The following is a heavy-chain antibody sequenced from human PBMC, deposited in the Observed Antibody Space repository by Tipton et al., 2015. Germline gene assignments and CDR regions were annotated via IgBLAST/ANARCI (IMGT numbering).Heavy chain of an antibody. D-gene: IGHD5/OR15-5a*01. CDR3: ARRHVYDYYLDY. CDR1: GYNFANSW. J-gene: IGHJ4*02. CDR2: IYVDGSDT. V-gene: IGHV5-51*01. Sequence: QLVQSGAEVKKPGESLKISCKGSGYNFANSWVAWVRQMPGKGLEWMGIIYVDGSDTRYSQSFQGQVTISADMSNSSAYLQWSSLKASDSAVYYCARRHVYDYYLDYWGQGTLVIVSS.